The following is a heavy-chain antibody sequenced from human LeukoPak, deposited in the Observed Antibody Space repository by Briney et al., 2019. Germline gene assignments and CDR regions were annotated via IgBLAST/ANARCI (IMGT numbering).Heavy chain of an antibody. CDR1: GYTLTELS. J-gene: IGHJ4*02. V-gene: IGHV1-24*01. CDR3: ATAPGGSVVY. CDR2: FDPEDGET. D-gene: IGHD5/OR15-5a*01. Sequence: ASVKVSCNVSGYTLTELSLHWVRQAPGKGLEWMGGFDPEDGETIYAQKFQGRVTMTEDTSTDTAYMELSSLRSEEAAVYYCATAPGGSVVYWGQGTLVTVSS.